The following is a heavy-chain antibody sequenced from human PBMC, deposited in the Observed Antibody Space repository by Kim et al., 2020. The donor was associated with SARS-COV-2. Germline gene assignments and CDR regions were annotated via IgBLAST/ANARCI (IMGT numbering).Heavy chain of an antibody. CDR3: TTGGGYVWYYYGMDV. Sequence: GGSLRLSCAASGFTFSNDWMSWFRQAPGKGLEWVGRIKSKTDGGTKDYAAPVKGSFTISRDDSKNTLYLQMNSLKTEDTAVYYCTTGGGYVWYYYGMDVCGQKTTLTVSS. J-gene: IGHJ6*02. CDR2: IKSKTDGGTK. D-gene: IGHD5-12*01. V-gene: IGHV3-15*01. CDR1: GFTFSNDW.